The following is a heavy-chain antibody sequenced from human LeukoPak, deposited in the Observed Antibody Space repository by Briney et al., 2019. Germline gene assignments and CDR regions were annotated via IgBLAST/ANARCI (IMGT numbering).Heavy chain of an antibody. D-gene: IGHD6-13*01. CDR1: GFTFSTCA. CDR2: ISFDGNNV. V-gene: IGHV3-30-3*01. J-gene: IGHJ4*02. CDR3: ARRIAAAAAPYYFDY. Sequence: GGSLRLSCAASGFTFSTCAMHWVRQAPDMGLEWLAMISFDGNNVNHADSVKGRFTISRDNAKNTLYLQMNSLRAEDTAVYYCARRIAAAAAPYYFDYWGQGTLVTVSS.